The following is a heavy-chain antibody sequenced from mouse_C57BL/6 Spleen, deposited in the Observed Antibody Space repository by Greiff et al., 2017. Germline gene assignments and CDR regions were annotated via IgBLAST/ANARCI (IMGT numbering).Heavy chain of an antibody. CDR1: GYAFSSYW. CDR2: IYPGDGDT. Sequence: VQLQQSGAELVKPGASVKISCKASGYAFSSYWMNWVKQRPGKGLEWIGQIYPGDGDTNYNGKFKGKATLTADKSSSTAYMQLSSLTSEDSAFYFCASGSPTGAMDYRGQGTSVTVSS. V-gene: IGHV1-80*01. CDR3: ASGSPTGAMDY. D-gene: IGHD4-1*01. J-gene: IGHJ4*01.